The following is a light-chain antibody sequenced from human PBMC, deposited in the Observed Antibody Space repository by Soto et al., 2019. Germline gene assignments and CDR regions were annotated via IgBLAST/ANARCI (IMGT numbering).Light chain of an antibody. Sequence: DIQMTQSPSSLSASVGGRGTIACRASQTVSKFVNWYQQKPGKVPTLLIFTTSTLHSGVPSRFSGSGSGTEFTLTINGLQPEDFATYYCQQTYTLPRTFAQGTKVDIK. CDR1: QTVSKF. V-gene: IGKV1-39*01. CDR3: QQTYTLPRT. J-gene: IGKJ1*01. CDR2: TTS.